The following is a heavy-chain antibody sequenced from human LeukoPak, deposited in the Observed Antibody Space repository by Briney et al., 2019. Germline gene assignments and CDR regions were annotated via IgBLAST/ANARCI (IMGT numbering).Heavy chain of an antibody. V-gene: IGHV4-39*01. Sequence: SETLSLTCTVSGVSISSSNSYWGWIRQPPGKGLEWIVSIYYSGNTYYNAYLKSQISIYVDTSKNQFSLRLTSVTAADTAVYYCARQTGSGLFILPGGQGTLVTVSS. CDR3: ARQTGSGLFILP. CDR1: GVSISSSNSY. CDR2: IYYSGNT. D-gene: IGHD3/OR15-3a*01. J-gene: IGHJ4*02.